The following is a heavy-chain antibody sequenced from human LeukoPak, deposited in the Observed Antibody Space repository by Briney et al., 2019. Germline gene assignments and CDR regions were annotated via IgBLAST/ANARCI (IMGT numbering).Heavy chain of an antibody. D-gene: IGHD6-13*01. CDR2: INHSGST. J-gene: IGHJ4*02. V-gene: IGHV4-34*01. Sequence: PSETLSLTCAVYGGSFSGYYWSWIRQPPGKGLEWIGEINHSGSTNYNPSLKSRVTISVDTSKNQFSLKLSSVTAADTAVYYCARVGGAAADFDYWGQGTLVTVSS. CDR1: GGSFSGYY. CDR3: ARVGGAAADFDY.